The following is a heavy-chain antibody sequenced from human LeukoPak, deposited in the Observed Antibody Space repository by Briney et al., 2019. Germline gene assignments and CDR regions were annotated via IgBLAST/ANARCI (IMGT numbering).Heavy chain of an antibody. CDR1: GFTFSSYW. J-gene: IGHJ6*02. CDR2: INHNGNVN. D-gene: IGHD2-8*01. CDR3: ARGCGLDV. V-gene: IGHV3-7*03. Sequence: GGSLRLSCAASGFTFSSYWMNWARQAPGKGLEWVASINHNGNVNYYVDSVKGRFTISRDNAKNSLYLQMSNLRAEDMAVYFCARGCGLDVWGQGATVTVSS.